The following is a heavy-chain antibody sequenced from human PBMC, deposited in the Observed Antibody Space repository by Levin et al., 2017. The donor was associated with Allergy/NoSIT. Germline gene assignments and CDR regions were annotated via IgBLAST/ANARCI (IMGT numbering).Heavy chain of an antibody. CDR2: ISSSSSYT. V-gene: IGHV3-11*03. D-gene: IGHD3-22*01. CDR3: ARGSYYYDSSGYSGAFDI. Sequence: GGSLRLSCAASGFTFSDYYMSWIRQAPGKGLEWVSYISSSSSYTNYADSVKGRFTISRDNAKNSLYLQMNSLRAEDTAVYYCARGSYYYDSSGYSGAFDIWGQGTMVTVSS. CDR1: GFTFSDYY. J-gene: IGHJ3*02.